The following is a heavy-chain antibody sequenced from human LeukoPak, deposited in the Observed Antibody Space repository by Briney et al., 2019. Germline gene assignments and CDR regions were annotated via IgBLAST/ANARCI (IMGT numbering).Heavy chain of an antibody. V-gene: IGHV1-3*01. Sequence: ASVKVSCKASGYTFTSYAMHWVRQAPGQRLEWMGWINAGNGNTKYSQKFQGRVTITRDTSASTAYMELSSLRSEDTAVYYCARGGDTVVVPAAPGAFDIWGQGTMVTVSS. CDR1: GYTFTSYA. CDR2: INAGNGNT. CDR3: ARGGDTVVVPAAPGAFDI. D-gene: IGHD2-2*01. J-gene: IGHJ3*02.